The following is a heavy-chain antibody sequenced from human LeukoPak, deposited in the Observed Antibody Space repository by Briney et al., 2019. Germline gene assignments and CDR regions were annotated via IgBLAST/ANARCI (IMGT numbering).Heavy chain of an antibody. CDR3: TTRNFYGPGSSSPYYFDY. CDR1: GFTFSNAW. V-gene: IGHV3-15*01. J-gene: IGHJ4*02. CDR2: IKGKTDGTT. D-gene: IGHD3-10*01. Sequence: GGSLRLSCVASGFTFSNAWMSWVRQAPGKGLEWVGRIKGKTDGTTDYSAPVKGRFTISRDDSKNTLYLQMNSLKTEDTAVYYCTTRNFYGPGSSSPYYFDYWGQGTLVTVSS.